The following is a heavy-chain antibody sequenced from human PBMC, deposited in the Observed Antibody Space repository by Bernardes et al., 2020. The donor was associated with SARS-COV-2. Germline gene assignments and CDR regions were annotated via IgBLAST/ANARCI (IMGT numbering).Heavy chain of an antibody. J-gene: IGHJ4*02. CDR2: MNWDGTTI. V-gene: IGHV3-74*01. CDR3: VRDMYGKNDY. Sequence: GGSLSLSCATSGFTFGIDWMHWVGHAPGKGLAWVARMNWDGTTIDHAESVRGRFTISRDNVKNILYLQMNSLRADDTALYFCVRDMYGKNDYWGQGTLVTVSS. CDR1: GFTFGIDW. D-gene: IGHD3-10*02.